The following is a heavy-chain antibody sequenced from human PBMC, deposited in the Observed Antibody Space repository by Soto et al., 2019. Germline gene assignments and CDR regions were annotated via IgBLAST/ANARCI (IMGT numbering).Heavy chain of an antibody. J-gene: IGHJ4*02. CDR1: GGTFSSYA. Sequence: QVQLVQSGAEVKKPGSSVKVSCKASGGTFSSYAISWVRQAPGQGLEWMGGIIPIFGTANYAQKFQGRVTITADESTSTAYMELSSLRSEDTAVYYCARDLSYYYVSSALPALAFDYWGQGTLVTVSS. CDR3: ARDLSYYYVSSALPALAFDY. CDR2: IIPIFGTA. D-gene: IGHD3-22*01. V-gene: IGHV1-69*01.